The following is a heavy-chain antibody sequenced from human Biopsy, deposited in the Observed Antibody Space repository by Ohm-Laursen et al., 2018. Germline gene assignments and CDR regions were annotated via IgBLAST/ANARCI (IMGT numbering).Heavy chain of an antibody. CDR1: GYTFTSYY. Sequence: ASVKVSCKPSGYTFTSYYMHWVRQAPGQGLERMGMITPTGSSTSYPQIFQGRATMTRDTSKSTAYMELSSLRSADTAGYFCARNTGWYGDLYYFDYWGQGTLVTVSS. V-gene: IGHV1-46*01. J-gene: IGHJ4*02. CDR2: ITPTGSST. CDR3: ARNTGWYGDLYYFDY. D-gene: IGHD6-19*01.